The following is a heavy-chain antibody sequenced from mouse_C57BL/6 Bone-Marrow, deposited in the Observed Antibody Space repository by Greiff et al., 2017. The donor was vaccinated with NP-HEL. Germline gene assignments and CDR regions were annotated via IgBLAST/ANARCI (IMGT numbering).Heavy chain of an antibody. J-gene: IGHJ4*01. V-gene: IGHV1-63*01. Sequence: QVQLQQSGAELVRPGTSVKMSCKASGYTFTNYWIGWAKQRPGHGLEWIGDIYPGGGYTNYNEKFKGKATLTADQSSSTAYMQFSSLTSEDSAIYYCARGGTAQADAMDYWGQGTSVTVSS. D-gene: IGHD3-2*02. CDR1: GYTFTNYW. CDR3: ARGGTAQADAMDY. CDR2: IYPGGGYT.